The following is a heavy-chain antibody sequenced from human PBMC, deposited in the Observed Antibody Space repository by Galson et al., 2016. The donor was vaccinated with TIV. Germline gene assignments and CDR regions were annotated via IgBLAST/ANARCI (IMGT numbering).Heavy chain of an antibody. J-gene: IGHJ6*02. CDR1: GGTFHKYT. Sequence: SVKVSCKASGGTFHKYTISWVRQAPGQGLEWMGRIVPILGMTNSAEKFQGRVTITADRSTSTAYMELSSLRSEDTAVYYSHVVLTSGDSYGLDVWGQGTTVTVPS. CDR3: HVVLTSGDSYGLDV. CDR2: IVPILGMT. V-gene: IGHV1-69*02. D-gene: IGHD3-22*01.